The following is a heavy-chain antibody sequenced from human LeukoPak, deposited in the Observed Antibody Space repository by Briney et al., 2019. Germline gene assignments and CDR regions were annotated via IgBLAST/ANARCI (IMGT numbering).Heavy chain of an antibody. Sequence: PSETLSLTCTVSGVSISGYYWSWIRQPPGKGLEWIGDIFSTGSTNYRPSLKSRITISKDTSRKQFSLQLSSVTAADTAVYYCARNARPEYYYHMDVWGKGTTVIVSS. CDR3: ARNARPEYYYHMDV. D-gene: IGHD6-6*01. V-gene: IGHV4-59*01. J-gene: IGHJ6*03. CDR1: GVSISGYY. CDR2: IFSTGST.